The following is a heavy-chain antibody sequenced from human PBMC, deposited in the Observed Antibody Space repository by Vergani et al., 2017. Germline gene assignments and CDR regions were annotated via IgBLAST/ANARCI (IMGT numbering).Heavy chain of an antibody. Sequence: EVQLLESGGNLIQPGGSLRLSCGASGFTFSGYAMTWVRLAPGKGLQWGSAISGISGNTFYTDSVKGRFTIPRDNSNDTLYLQMNSLRVEDTAIYYCAKARDPNCKGGNCYSYYYGLDLWGQGTTVTVSS. J-gene: IGHJ6*02. V-gene: IGHV3-23*01. D-gene: IGHD2-21*01. CDR1: GFTFSGYA. CDR2: ISGISGNT. CDR3: AKARDPNCKGGNCYSYYYGLDL.